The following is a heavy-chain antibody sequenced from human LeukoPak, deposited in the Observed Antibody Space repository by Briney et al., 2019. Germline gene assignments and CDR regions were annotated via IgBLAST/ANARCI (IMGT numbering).Heavy chain of an antibody. CDR3: ARESPWYSSSRYGMDV. V-gene: IGHV4-34*01. CDR2: INHSGST. D-gene: IGHD6-13*01. J-gene: IGHJ6*02. Sequence: KPSETLSLTCTVSGGSISSYYWSWIRQPPGKGLEWIGEINHSGSTYYNPSLKSRVTISVDTSKNQFSLRLSSVTAADTAVYYCARESPWYSSSRYGMDVWGQGTTVTVSS. CDR1: GGSISSYY.